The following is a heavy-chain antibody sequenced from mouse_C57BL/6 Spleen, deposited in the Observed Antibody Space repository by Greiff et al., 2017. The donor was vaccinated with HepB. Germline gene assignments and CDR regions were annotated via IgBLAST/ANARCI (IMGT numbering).Heavy chain of an antibody. D-gene: IGHD1-1*01. CDR3: AKDGSSYGYYYAMDY. Sequence: VQLQQSGPGLVQPSQSLSITCTVSGFSLTSYGVHWVRQSPGKGLEWLGVIWRGGSTDYNAAFMSRLSITKDNSKSQVFFKMNSLQADDTAIYYCAKDGSSYGYYYAMDYWGQGTSVTVSS. CDR2: IWRGGST. V-gene: IGHV2-5*01. CDR1: GFSLTSYG. J-gene: IGHJ4*01.